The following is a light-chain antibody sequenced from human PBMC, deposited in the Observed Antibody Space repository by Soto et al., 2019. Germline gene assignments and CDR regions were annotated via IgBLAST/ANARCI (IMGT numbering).Light chain of an antibody. CDR3: QQSYSTHPLT. Sequence: DIQMTQSPSSLSASVGDRVTITCRASQSISIYLNWYQQKPGKAPKLLIYAASSLQSGVPSRFSGSGSGTDFTLTISSLQPEDFATYYWQQSYSTHPLTFGGGTKVEIK. V-gene: IGKV1-39*01. J-gene: IGKJ4*01. CDR1: QSISIY. CDR2: AAS.